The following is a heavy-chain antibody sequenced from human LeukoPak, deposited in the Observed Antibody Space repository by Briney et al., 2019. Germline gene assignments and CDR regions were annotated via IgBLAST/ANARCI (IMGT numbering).Heavy chain of an antibody. CDR2: IWYDGSNK. CDR1: GFTFSSYG. Sequence: GGSLRLSCAASGFTFSSYGMHWVRQAPGKGLEWVAVIWYDGSNKYYADSVKGRFTISRDNSKNTLYLQMNSPRAEDTAVYYCAREVSSSWYYVDYWGQGTLVTVSS. J-gene: IGHJ4*02. CDR3: AREVSSSWYYVDY. V-gene: IGHV3-33*01. D-gene: IGHD6-13*01.